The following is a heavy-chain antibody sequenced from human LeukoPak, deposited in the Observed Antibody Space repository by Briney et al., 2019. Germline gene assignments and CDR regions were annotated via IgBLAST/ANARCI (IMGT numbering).Heavy chain of an antibody. Sequence: ASVKVSCKASGYTFTGYYMHWVRQAPGQGLEWMGWINPNSGGTNYAQKFQGRVTMTRDTSISTAYMELSRLRSDDTAVYYCARAHPGYGDSAGCWGQGALVTVSS. J-gene: IGHJ4*02. V-gene: IGHV1-2*02. CDR1: GYTFTGYY. CDR3: ARAHPGYGDSAGC. D-gene: IGHD4-17*01. CDR2: INPNSGGT.